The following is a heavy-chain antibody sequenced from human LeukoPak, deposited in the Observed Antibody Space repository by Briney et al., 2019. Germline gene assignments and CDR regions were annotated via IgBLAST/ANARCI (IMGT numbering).Heavy chain of an antibody. J-gene: IGHJ3*02. V-gene: IGHV3-30*03. D-gene: IGHD6-13*01. CDR1: GFTFSTYG. CDR3: ARDRRAAAGMDAFDI. CDR2: MSYDGSKK. Sequence: GGSLRLSCAASGFTFSTYGMHWVRQAPGKGLEWVAVMSYDGSKKYYADAVKGRLTISRDNSKNTLYLQMNSLRADDTAVYYCARDRRAAAGMDAFDIWGQGTMVTVSS.